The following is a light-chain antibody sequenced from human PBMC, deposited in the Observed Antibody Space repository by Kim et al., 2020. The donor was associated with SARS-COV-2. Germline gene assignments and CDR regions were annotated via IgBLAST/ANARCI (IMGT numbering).Light chain of an antibody. CDR2: KAS. J-gene: IGKJ4*01. V-gene: IGKV1-5*03. Sequence: ASVGGRVNITCRASQSIVVWLAWYQQKPGKAPKLVIYKASSLESGVPSRFSSSGSGTEFTLTISSLHPDDLGTYFCQQYSNYPLTFGGGTKVEIK. CDR1: QSIVVW. CDR3: QQYSNYPLT.